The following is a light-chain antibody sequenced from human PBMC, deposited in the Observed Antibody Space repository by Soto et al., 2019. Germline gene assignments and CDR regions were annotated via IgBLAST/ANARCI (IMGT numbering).Light chain of an antibody. J-gene: IGLJ2*01. Sequence: QSALTQPAFVSGSTGRSVTISCTGTSTDVGGFNYVSWYQHLPGRAPKLIIYDVTNRPSGISYRFSASKSGRTASLTISGLQAEDEADYYCSSYSSSTTHVVFGGGTKLTVL. V-gene: IGLV2-14*03. CDR2: DVT. CDR1: STDVGGFNY. CDR3: SSYSSSTTHVV.